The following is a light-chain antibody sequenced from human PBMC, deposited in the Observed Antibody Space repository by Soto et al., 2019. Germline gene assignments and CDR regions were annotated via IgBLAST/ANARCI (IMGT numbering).Light chain of an antibody. Sequence: QSVLTQPPSASGSPGQSVTISCTGTSSDVGAYNYVSWYQQHASKAPKLVIYEVTKRPSGVPDRFSGSKSANTASLTVSGLQAEDEADYYCSSFASSNTGVFGGGTKLTVL. J-gene: IGLJ3*02. CDR2: EVT. V-gene: IGLV2-8*01. CDR1: SSDVGAYNY. CDR3: SSFASSNTGV.